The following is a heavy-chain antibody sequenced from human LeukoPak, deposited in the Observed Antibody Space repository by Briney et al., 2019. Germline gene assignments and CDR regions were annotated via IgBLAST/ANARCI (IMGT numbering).Heavy chain of an antibody. CDR1: GGSISSYY. CDR2: IYYSGST. Sequence: SETLSLTCTVSGGSISSYYWSWIRQPPGKGLEWIGYIYYSGSTNYNPSLKSRVTISVDTSKNQFSLKLSSVTAADTAVYYCARDGPVTHSRGMDVWGQGTTVTVSS. V-gene: IGHV4-59*01. CDR3: ARDGPVTHSRGMDV. D-gene: IGHD4-11*01. J-gene: IGHJ6*02.